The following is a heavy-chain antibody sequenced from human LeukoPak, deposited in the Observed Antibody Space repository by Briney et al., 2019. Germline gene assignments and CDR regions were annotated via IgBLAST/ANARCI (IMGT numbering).Heavy chain of an antibody. J-gene: IGHJ4*02. CDR2: IDWDDDK. CDR3: ARLPFTSRWTTLDY. Sequence: SGPALVKPTQTLTLTYTFSGLSLSTSGMCVSWIRQPPGKALEWLARIDWDDDKHYSTSLKTRLTISKDTSKNQVVLAMTNMDPVDTATYYCARLPFTSRWTTLDYWGQGILVTVSS. D-gene: IGHD6-13*01. V-gene: IGHV2-70*11. CDR1: GLSLSTSGMC.